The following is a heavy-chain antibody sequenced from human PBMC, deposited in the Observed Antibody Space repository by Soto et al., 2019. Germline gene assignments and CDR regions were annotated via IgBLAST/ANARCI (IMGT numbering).Heavy chain of an antibody. CDR1: DGYISSDKC. CDR3: VRNGWYALDI. Sequence: SQTMSVTCDVSDGYISSDKCWSWVRQSPGKGLEWIGEAYHSGRAHYNPSLNSRVTISVDYSKNQFTLKLSSVTAADTAVYYCVRNGWYALDIWGQGTLVTVSS. D-gene: IGHD6-19*01. V-gene: IGHV4-4*02. J-gene: IGHJ3*02. CDR2: AYHSGRA.